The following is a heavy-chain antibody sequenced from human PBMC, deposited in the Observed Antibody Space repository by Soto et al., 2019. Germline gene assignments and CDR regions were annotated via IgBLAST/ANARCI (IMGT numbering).Heavy chain of an antibody. V-gene: IGHV3-23*01. CDR3: AMATDTEYYDIDY. Sequence: EVKLLESGGGLVQPGGSLRLSCTASGFAFDRFAMNWVRQAPGKGLQWVSSISYSGSSRYYADSVKGRFTVSRDNSTKTLFLQINNLRAGDRAGFNCAMATDTEYYDIDYWGQATLVTVAS. J-gene: IGHJ4*02. CDR2: ISYSGSSR. D-gene: IGHD3-9*01. CDR1: GFAFDRFA.